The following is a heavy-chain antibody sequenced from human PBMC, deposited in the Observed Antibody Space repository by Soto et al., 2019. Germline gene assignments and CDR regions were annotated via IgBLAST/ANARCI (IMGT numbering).Heavy chain of an antibody. CDR3: ARARGGYFDY. J-gene: IGHJ4*02. Sequence: PSETLSLTCTVSGDSISSYYWSWIRQPPGKGLEWIGYIYYSVRTNYNPSLKSRVTISVDTAKNQFSLKLSSVTAADTAVYYCARARGGYFDYWGQGTLVTV. D-gene: IGHD3-10*01. CDR2: IYYSVRT. CDR1: GDSISSYY. V-gene: IGHV4-59*01.